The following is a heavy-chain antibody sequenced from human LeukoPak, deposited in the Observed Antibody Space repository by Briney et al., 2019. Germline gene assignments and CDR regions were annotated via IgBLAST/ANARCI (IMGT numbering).Heavy chain of an antibody. V-gene: IGHV1-18*01. CDR3: ARNYYDSSGYYYEDY. J-gene: IGHJ4*02. CDR2: ISAYNSNT. D-gene: IGHD3-22*01. CDR1: GYTFTSYG. Sequence: ASMKVSCKASGYTFTSYGISWVRQAPGQGLEWMGWISAYNSNTNYAQKLQGRVTMTTDTSTSTAYMELRSLRSDDTAVYYCARNYYDSSGYYYEDYWGQGTLVTVSS.